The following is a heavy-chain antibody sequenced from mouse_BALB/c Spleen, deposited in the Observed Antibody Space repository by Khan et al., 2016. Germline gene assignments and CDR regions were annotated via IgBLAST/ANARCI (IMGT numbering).Heavy chain of an antibody. V-gene: IGHV14-3*02. CDR1: GFNIKDTY. CDR3: ARSPYDYDVGFAY. Sequence: EVQLQESGAELVKPAASVKLSCTASGFNIKDTYMHWVKQRPEQGLEWIGRIDPANGNTKYDPKFQGKATITADTSSNTAYLQLSSLTSADTAVYYCARSPYDYDVGFAYWGQGTLVTVSA. J-gene: IGHJ3*01. CDR2: IDPANGNT. D-gene: IGHD2-4*01.